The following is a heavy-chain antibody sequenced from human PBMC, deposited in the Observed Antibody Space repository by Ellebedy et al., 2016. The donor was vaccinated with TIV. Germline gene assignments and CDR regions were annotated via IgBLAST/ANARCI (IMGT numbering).Heavy chain of an antibody. D-gene: IGHD5-12*01. V-gene: IGHV4-59*13. CDR2: IYYSGST. Sequence: MPGGSLRLSCSVSGGSITGYYWSWIRQSPGKGLEWIGYIYYSGSTNYNPSLRSRVTISLNTSKNQFSLKLTSVTAADTAVYYCARDIGGYEFGYWGQGALVTVSS. CDR1: GGSITGYY. CDR3: ARDIGGYEFGY. J-gene: IGHJ4*02.